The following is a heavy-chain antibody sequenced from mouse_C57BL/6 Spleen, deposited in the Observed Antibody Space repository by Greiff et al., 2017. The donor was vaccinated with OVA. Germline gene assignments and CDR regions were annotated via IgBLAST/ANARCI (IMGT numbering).Heavy chain of an antibody. J-gene: IGHJ2*01. D-gene: IGHD1-1*02. V-gene: IGHV1-9*01. CDR2: ILPGSGST. CDR3: ARSRGGCYFDD. CDR1: GYTFTGYW. Sequence: QVQLQQSGAELMKPGASVKLSCKATGYTFTGYWIEWVKQRPGHGLEWIGEILPGSGSTNYNAKFKGKATFTADTSSNTAYMQLSSLTTEDSAIYYCARSRGGCYFDDWGQGTTLTVSS.